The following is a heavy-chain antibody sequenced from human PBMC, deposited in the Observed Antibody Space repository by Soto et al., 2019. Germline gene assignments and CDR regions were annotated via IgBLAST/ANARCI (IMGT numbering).Heavy chain of an antibody. Sequence: VQLLESGGGLVQPGGSLRLSCAASGFTFSSYAMSWVRQAPGKGLEWVSAISGSGGSTYYADSVKGRFTISRDNSKNTLYLQMNSLRAEDTAVYYCAKEGRGIVVVPAATLDYWGQGTLVTVSS. CDR1: GFTFSSYA. CDR2: ISGSGGST. J-gene: IGHJ4*02. V-gene: IGHV3-23*01. D-gene: IGHD2-2*01. CDR3: AKEGRGIVVVPAATLDY.